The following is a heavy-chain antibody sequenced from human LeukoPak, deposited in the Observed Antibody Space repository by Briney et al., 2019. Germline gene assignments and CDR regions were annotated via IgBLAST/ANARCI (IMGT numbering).Heavy chain of an antibody. Sequence: GGSLRLSCAASGFTFSSYSMNWVRQAPGKGLEWVSSISSSSSYIYYADSVKGRFTISRDNAKNSLYLQMNSLRAEDTAVYYCARSYCNGGSCYSTGFDPWGQGTLVTVSS. V-gene: IGHV3-21*01. J-gene: IGHJ5*02. CDR1: GFTFSSYS. CDR2: ISSSSSYI. D-gene: IGHD2-15*01. CDR3: ARSYCNGGSCYSTGFDP.